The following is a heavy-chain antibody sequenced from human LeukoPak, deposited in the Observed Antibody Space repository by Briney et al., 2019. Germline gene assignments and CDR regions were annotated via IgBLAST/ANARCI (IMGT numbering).Heavy chain of an antibody. Sequence: GGSLRLSCAASGFTFSTYTMYWVRHPPGKRLEWVSVIGNNGGGIHYADSVRGRFTISRDNSKNALYLQMNSLRVEDTAVYYCAIDPNWGTHSWGQGVLVTVSS. D-gene: IGHD7-27*01. CDR2: IGNNGGGI. CDR3: AIDPNWGTHS. CDR1: GFTFSTYT. J-gene: IGHJ4*02. V-gene: IGHV3-23*01.